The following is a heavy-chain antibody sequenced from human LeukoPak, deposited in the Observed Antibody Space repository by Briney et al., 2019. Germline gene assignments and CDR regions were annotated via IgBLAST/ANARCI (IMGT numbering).Heavy chain of an antibody. CDR1: GYTFTSYA. D-gene: IGHD6-19*01. CDR3: ARAVTIAVAGTGGY. Sequence: ASVKVSCKASGYTFTSYAMHWVRQAPGQRLEWMGWINAGNGNTKYSQKFQGRVTITRDTSASTAYMELSSLRSEDTAVYYCARAVTIAVAGTGGYWGQGTLVTVSS. J-gene: IGHJ4*02. CDR2: INAGNGNT. V-gene: IGHV1-3*01.